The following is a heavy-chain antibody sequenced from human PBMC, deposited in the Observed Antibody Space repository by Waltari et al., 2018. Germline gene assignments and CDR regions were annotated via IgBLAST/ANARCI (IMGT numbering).Heavy chain of an antibody. V-gene: IGHV3-23*03. CDR1: GFTFSSYA. J-gene: IGHJ4*02. CDR3: AKDIVGATASG. D-gene: IGHD1-26*01. CDR2: IYSVGST. Sequence: EVQLLESGGGLVQPGGSLRLSCAASGFTFSSYAMSWVRQAPGKGLEWVSVIYSVGSTYYADSVKGRFTISRDNSKNTLYLQMNSLRAEDTAVYYCAKDIVGATASGWGQGTLVTVSS.